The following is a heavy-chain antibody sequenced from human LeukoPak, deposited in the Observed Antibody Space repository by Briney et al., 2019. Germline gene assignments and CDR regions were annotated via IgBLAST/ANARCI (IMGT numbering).Heavy chain of an antibody. D-gene: IGHD3-10*01. Sequence: KPSETLSLTCTVSGGSISSYYWSWIRQPAGKGLEWIGRIYTSGSTNYNPSLKSRVTMSVDTSKNQFSLKLSSVTAADTAVYYCARDQLLWFGESYFDYWGQGTLVTVSS. CDR1: GGSISSYY. V-gene: IGHV4-4*07. J-gene: IGHJ4*02. CDR3: ARDQLLWFGESYFDY. CDR2: IYTSGST.